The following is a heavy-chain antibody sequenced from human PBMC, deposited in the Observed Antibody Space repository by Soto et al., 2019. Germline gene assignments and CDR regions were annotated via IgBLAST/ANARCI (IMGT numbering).Heavy chain of an antibody. CDR2: INTSGGST. CDR3: ARDFYDYVWGSYRYTPYFDY. V-gene: IGHV1-46*01. D-gene: IGHD3-16*02. J-gene: IGHJ4*02. Sequence: QVQRVQSGAEVKKPGASVKVSCKASGYTFTSYYMHWGRQAPGQGLEWMGIINTSGGSTSYAQKFQGRVTMTRDTYTSTVYMELSSLISEDTAVYYCARDFYDYVWGSYRYTPYFDYRGQGTLVTVAS. CDR1: GYTFTSYY.